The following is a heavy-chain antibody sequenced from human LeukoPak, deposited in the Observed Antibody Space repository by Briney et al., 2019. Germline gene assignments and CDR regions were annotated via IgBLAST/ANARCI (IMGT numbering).Heavy chain of an antibody. Sequence: ASVKVSCKASGYTFTGYYMLWVRQAPGQGLEWMGRINPNSGGTNYAQKFQGRVTMTRDTSISTAYMELSRLRSDDTAVYYCATYYDFWSGYYTYYFDYWGQGTLVTVSS. CDR1: GYTFTGYY. J-gene: IGHJ4*02. CDR2: INPNSGGT. CDR3: ATYYDFWSGYYTYYFDY. D-gene: IGHD3-3*01. V-gene: IGHV1-2*06.